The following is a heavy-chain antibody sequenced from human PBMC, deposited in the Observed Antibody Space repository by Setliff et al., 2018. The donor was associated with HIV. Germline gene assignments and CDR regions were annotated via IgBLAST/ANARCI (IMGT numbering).Heavy chain of an antibody. CDR1: GDSISSSSYY. D-gene: IGHD3-22*01. J-gene: IGHJ4*02. Sequence: SETLSLTCSVSGDSISSSSYYWGWIRQPPGKGLEWIGSIYYSGSTYYNPSLNSRVTISVDASKNQFSLKLSSVTAADTAVYYCASLPPLYDSSGYYSDYWGQGTLVTVSS. V-gene: IGHV4-39*01. CDR2: IYYSGST. CDR3: ASLPPLYDSSGYYSDY.